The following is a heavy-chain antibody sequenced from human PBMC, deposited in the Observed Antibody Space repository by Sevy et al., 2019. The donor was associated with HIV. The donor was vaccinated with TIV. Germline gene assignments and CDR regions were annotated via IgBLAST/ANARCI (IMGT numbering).Heavy chain of an antibody. CDR1: GFTVSSNY. CDR2: IYSGGST. CDR3: AGSGMVARYERHYYGMDV. J-gene: IGHJ6*02. V-gene: IGHV3-53*01. D-gene: IGHD1-26*01. Sequence: GGSLRLSCAASGFTVSSNYMSWVRQAPGKGLEWVSVIYSGGSTYYADSVKGRFIISRDNSKNTLYLQMNSLRAEDTAVYYCAGSGMVARYERHYYGMDVWGQGTTVTVSS.